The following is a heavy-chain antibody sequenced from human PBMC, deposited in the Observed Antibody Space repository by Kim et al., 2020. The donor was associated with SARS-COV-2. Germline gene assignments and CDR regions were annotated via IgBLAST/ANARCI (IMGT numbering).Heavy chain of an antibody. CDR1: GFTFSSYA. CDR3: ARSPTVTIRNPYYFDY. Sequence: GGSLRLSCAASGFTFSSYAMSWVRQAPGKGLEWVSTISGSGDGTFYTDSVKGRFTISRDNSKNTKNTMYLQMNSLRAEDTAVYYCARSPTVTIRNPYYFDYWGQGTLVTVSS. V-gene: IGHV3-23*01. D-gene: IGHD4-17*01. J-gene: IGHJ4*02. CDR2: ISGSGDGT.